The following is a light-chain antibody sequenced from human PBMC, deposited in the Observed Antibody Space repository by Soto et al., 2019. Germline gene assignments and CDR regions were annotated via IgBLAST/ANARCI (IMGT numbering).Light chain of an antibody. CDR2: WES. Sequence: DIVMTQSPDSLAVSLGERAAINCKSSQSVLYSSNNKNYLAWYQQKPGQPPNLLIYWESTREAGVPDRFSGSGAGTDLSLTISSLHAEDGAVYYCQQYYSTPGWTFGQGTQVEIK. CDR1: QSVLYSSNNKNY. J-gene: IGKJ1*01. CDR3: QQYYSTPGWT. V-gene: IGKV4-1*01.